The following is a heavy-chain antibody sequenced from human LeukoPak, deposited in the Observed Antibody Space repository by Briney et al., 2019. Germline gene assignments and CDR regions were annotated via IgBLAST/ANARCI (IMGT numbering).Heavy chain of an antibody. Sequence: SETLSLTCAVSGGSLSSGGYSWRWLRQPPGTGLEWIGYIHYSGSTYYNPSLKSRVSLSVDPSKNQFSLKQSTVTAEDTAVYYCARVIVRRYYGSETYYNPTWFDPWGQGTLVTVSS. CDR1: GGSLSSGGYS. D-gene: IGHD3-10*01. J-gene: IGHJ5*02. CDR3: ARVIVRRYYGSETYYNPTWFDP. V-gene: IGHV4-30-4*07. CDR2: IHYSGST.